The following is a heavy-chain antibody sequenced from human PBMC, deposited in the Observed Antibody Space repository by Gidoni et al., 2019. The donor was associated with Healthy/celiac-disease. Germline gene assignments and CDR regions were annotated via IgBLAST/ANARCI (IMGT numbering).Heavy chain of an antibody. Sequence: DVQLVQSVAAVKKPGESLKLSCKGSGYSFTSYWIGLVRQMPGKGLEWMGIIYPGDSDTRYSPSFQGQVTISADKSISTAYLQWSSLKASDTAMYYCARLCVAAQPTYNWFDPWGQGTLVTVSS. V-gene: IGHV5-51*01. CDR1: GYSFTSYW. J-gene: IGHJ5*02. D-gene: IGHD6-19*01. CDR2: IYPGDSDT. CDR3: ARLCVAAQPTYNWFDP.